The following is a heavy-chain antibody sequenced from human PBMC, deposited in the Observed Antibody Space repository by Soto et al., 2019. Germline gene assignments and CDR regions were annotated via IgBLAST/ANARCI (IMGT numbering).Heavy chain of an antibody. D-gene: IGHD6-6*01. CDR1: GFTFSDYY. V-gene: IGHV3-11*01. J-gene: IGHJ4*02. CDR2: ISSSGSTI. CDR3: ARDERGSSIAARVSVNYFDY. Sequence: GSLRLSCAASGFTFSDYYMSWIRQAPGKGLEWVSYISSSGSTIYYADSVKGRFTISRDNAKNSLYLQMNSLRAEDTAVYYCARDERGSSIAARVSVNYFDYWGQGTLVTVSS.